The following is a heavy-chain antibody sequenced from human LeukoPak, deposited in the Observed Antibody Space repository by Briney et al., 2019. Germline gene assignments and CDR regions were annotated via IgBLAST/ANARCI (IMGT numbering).Heavy chain of an antibody. V-gene: IGHV3-53*01. CDR2: IYSGGTT. CDR3: ARALLVRNGYNYSPNYFDY. D-gene: IGHD5-24*01. CDR1: GFTVSSNY. Sequence: GGSLRLSCAASGFTVSSNYMSWVRQAPGKGLQWVSVIYSGGTTYYADSVKGRFTISRDNSKNTLYLQMNSLRAEDTAVYYCARALLVRNGYNYSPNYFDYWGQGTLVTVSS. J-gene: IGHJ4*02.